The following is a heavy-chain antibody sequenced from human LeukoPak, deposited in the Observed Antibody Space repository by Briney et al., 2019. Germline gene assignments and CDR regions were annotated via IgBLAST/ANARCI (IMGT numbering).Heavy chain of an antibody. CDR2: IIPIFGTA. J-gene: IGHJ6*03. D-gene: IGHD6-13*01. CDR1: GGTFSSYA. Sequence: SVTVSCKASGGTFSSYAISWLRQAPGQGLERMGGIIPIFGTANYAQKFQGRVTITADKSTSTAYMELSSLRSEDTAVYYCARSIGAAGYMDVWGKGTTVTVSS. CDR3: ARSIGAAGYMDV. V-gene: IGHV1-69*06.